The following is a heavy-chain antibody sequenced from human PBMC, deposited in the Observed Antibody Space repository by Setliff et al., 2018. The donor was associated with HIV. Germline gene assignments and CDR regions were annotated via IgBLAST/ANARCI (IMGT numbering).Heavy chain of an antibody. J-gene: IGHJ4*02. D-gene: IGHD6-19*01. Sequence: SGPTLVNPTQPLTLTCSFSGFSLKTTGVGVGWVRQPPGKALEWLGFIYWNDDRSHSPSLRSRVTITKDTSKNQVVLTMTNMDPEDTATYLCAHSRSGVESWGQGLLVTVSS. CDR2: IYWNDDR. CDR1: GFSLKTTGVG. CDR3: AHSRSGVES. V-gene: IGHV2-5*01.